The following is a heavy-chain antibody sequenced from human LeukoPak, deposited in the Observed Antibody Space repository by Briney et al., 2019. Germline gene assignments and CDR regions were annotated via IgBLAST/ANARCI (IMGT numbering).Heavy chain of an antibody. Sequence: GESLKISCKGFGYSFSTYWIACGRQMPGKGLEWMGIIYPRDSDTRYSPSFQGQVTISADKSISTAYLHWSSLKASDTAIYYFARSSVASDYWGQGTLVSVSS. V-gene: IGHV5-51*01. D-gene: IGHD2-15*01. CDR2: IYPRDSDT. CDR3: ARSSVASDY. CDR1: GYSFSTYW. J-gene: IGHJ4*02.